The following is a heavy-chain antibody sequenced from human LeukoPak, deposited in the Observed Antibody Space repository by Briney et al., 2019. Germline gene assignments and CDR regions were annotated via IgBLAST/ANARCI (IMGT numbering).Heavy chain of an antibody. D-gene: IGHD3-16*02. CDR2: ISSSGSTI. J-gene: IGHJ4*02. CDR3: ATASERYDYVWGSYRPPEY. CDR1: GFTFSSYE. Sequence: PGGSLRLSCAASGFTFSSYEMNWVRQAPGKGLEWVSYISSSGSTIYYADSVKGRFTISIDNAKNSLYLQMNSLRDEDTAVYYCATASERYDYVWGSYRPPEYWGQGTLVTVSS. V-gene: IGHV3-48*03.